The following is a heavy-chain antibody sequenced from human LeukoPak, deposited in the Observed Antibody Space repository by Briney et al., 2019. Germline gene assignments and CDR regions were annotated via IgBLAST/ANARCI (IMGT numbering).Heavy chain of an antibody. CDR1: GFTFSSYS. D-gene: IGHD3-3*02. V-gene: IGHV3-21*01. CDR2: ISSSSSYI. CDR3: ARDVRAHFWSGYPNHAFDI. J-gene: IGHJ3*02. Sequence: GGSLRLSCAASGFTFSSYSMNWVRQAPGKGLEWVSSISSSSSYIYYADSVKGRFTISRDNDKNSLYLQMNSLRAEDTAVYYCARDVRAHFWSGYPNHAFDILGQGTLVTVSS.